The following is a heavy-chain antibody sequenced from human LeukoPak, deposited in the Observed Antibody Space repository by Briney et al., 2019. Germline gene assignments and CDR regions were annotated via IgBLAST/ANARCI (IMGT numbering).Heavy chain of an antibody. J-gene: IGHJ4*02. D-gene: IGHD3/OR15-3a*01. V-gene: IGHV4-59*13. CDR1: GGSISSYS. Sequence: PSETLSLTCTVSGGSISSYSWSWIRQPPGKGLEWIGCVYYSGSTNYNPSLKSRVTISVDTPKNHFSLKLTSLIAADTAVYYCAREGTGYYTGFDYWGQGTLVTVSS. CDR2: VYYSGST. CDR3: AREGTGYYTGFDY.